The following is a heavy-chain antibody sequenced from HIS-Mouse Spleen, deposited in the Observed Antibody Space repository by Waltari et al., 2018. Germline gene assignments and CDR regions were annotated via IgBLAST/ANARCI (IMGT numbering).Heavy chain of an antibody. V-gene: IGHV1-8*01. Sequence: QVQLVQSGAEVKKPGASVKVSCKASGYTFTSYDINWVRQATGQGLEWMGWRNPNGGNTGYAQKFQGRVTMTRNTSISTAYMELSSLGSEDTAVYYCARGSSSGSYWYYYYGMDVWGQGTTVTVSS. J-gene: IGHJ6*02. CDR3: ARGSSSGSYWYYYYGMDV. CDR1: GYTFTSYD. CDR2: RNPNGGNT. D-gene: IGHD1-26*01.